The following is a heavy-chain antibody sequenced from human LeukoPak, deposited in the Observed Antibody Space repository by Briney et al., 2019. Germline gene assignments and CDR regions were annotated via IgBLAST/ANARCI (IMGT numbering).Heavy chain of an antibody. CDR3: ATNRDWRFHY. CDR1: GFTFSSYG. D-gene: IGHD2-21*02. Sequence: GGSLRLSCAASGFTFSSYGMHWVRQAPGKGLEGVAVIPYDGSNKYYADSVKGRFTISRDNSKNTLYLQMNSLSAEDTAVYYCATNRDWRFHYWGQGTLVTVSS. V-gene: IGHV3-30*03. J-gene: IGHJ4*02. CDR2: IPYDGSNK.